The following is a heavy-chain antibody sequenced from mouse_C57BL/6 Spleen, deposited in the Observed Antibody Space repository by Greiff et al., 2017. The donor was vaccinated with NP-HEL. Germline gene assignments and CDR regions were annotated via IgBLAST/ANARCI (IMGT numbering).Heavy chain of an antibody. J-gene: IGHJ1*03. CDR1: GFSITSGYY. CDR2: ISYDGSN. CDR3: ARDREFITTVDWYFDV. D-gene: IGHD1-1*01. V-gene: IGHV3-6*01. Sequence: EVKVEESGPGLVKPSQSLSLTCSVTGFSITSGYYWNWIRQFPGNKLEWMGYISYDGSNNYNPSLKNRISITRDTSKNQFFLKLNSVTTEDTATYYCARDREFITTVDWYFDVWGTGTTVTVSS.